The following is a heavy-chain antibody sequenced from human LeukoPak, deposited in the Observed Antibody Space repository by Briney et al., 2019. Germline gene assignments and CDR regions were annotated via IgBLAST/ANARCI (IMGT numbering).Heavy chain of an antibody. V-gene: IGHV3-74*01. CDR3: ARVLNYGFVY. CDR1: GFTFSNYW. D-gene: IGHD3-10*01. J-gene: IGHJ4*02. Sequence: GGSLRLSCAASGFTFSNYWMHWVPKAPGKGLVWVSRIYSDGTSTSYADSVKGRFTISRDNAKNTLYLQMNSLRAEDTAVYYCARVLNYGFVYWGQGTLVTVSS. CDR2: IYSDGTST.